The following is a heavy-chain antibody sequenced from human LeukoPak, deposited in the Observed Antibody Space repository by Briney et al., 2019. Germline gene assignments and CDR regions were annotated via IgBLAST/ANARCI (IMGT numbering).Heavy chain of an antibody. D-gene: IGHD3-3*01. CDR1: GGSISSSNYY. V-gene: IGHV4-39*01. CDR3: ARQPTIFGVVPNWFDP. Sequence: PSETLSLTCTVSGGSISSSNYYWGWIRQPPGKGLEWIGNIYYSGSTYYNPSLKSRVTISVDTSKNQFSLKLSPVTAADTAVYYCARQPTIFGVVPNWFDPWGQGTLVTVSS. CDR2: IYYSGST. J-gene: IGHJ5*02.